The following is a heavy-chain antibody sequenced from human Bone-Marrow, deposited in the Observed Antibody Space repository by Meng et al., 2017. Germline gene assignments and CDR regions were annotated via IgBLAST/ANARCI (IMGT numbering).Heavy chain of an antibody. CDR1: GFTFTGYY. CDR3: ARVSVRGVIRWFDP. Sequence: QGQLVQSGCEVKTPGASVKVSCKASGFTFTGYYMHWVRQAPGQGLEWMGRINPNSGGTNYAQKFQGRVTMTRDTSISTAYMELSRLRSDDTAVYYCARVSVRGVIRWFDPWGQGTLVTVSS. J-gene: IGHJ5*02. V-gene: IGHV1-2*06. D-gene: IGHD3-10*01. CDR2: INPNSGGT.